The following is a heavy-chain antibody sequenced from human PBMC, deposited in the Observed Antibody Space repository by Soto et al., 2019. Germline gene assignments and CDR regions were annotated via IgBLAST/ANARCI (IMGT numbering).Heavy chain of an antibody. CDR3: ARAGALGSYYNFWGIDY. CDR1: GFTFSSYS. CDR2: ISSSSSTI. Sequence: GGSLRLSCAASGFTFSSYSMNWVRQAPGKGLEWVSYISSSSSTIYYADSVKGRFTISRDNAKNSLYLQMNSLRDEDTAVYYCARAGALGSYYNFWGIDYWGQGTLVTVSS. J-gene: IGHJ4*02. D-gene: IGHD3-3*01. V-gene: IGHV3-48*02.